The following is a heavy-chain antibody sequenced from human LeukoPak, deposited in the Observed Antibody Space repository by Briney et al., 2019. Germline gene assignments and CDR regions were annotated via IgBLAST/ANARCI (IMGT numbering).Heavy chain of an antibody. V-gene: IGHV3-23*01. CDR3: ARDLGGDWYFDY. Sequence: GGSLRLSCAASGFTFSSYAMKWVRQAPGKGLEWVSAISGSTTSTNYADSVKGRFTISRDNSKNTLYLQMNSLRAEDTAVYYCARDLGGDWYFDYWGQGTLVTVSS. CDR1: GFTFSSYA. D-gene: IGHD3/OR15-3a*01. CDR2: ISGSTTST. J-gene: IGHJ4*02.